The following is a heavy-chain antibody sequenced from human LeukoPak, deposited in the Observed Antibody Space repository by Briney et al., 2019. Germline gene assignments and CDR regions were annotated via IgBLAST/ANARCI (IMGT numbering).Heavy chain of an antibody. J-gene: IGHJ4*02. V-gene: IGHV4-39*07. Sequence: SETLSLTCTVSGGSISSSSYYWGWIRQPPGQGLEWIGSIYYSGSTYYNPSLKSRVTISVDTSKNQFSLKLSSVTAADTAVYYCARSYPSIAVAGTGSGSFDYWGQGTLVTVSS. D-gene: IGHD6-19*01. CDR3: ARSYPSIAVAGTGSGSFDY. CDR1: GGSISSSSYY. CDR2: IYYSGST.